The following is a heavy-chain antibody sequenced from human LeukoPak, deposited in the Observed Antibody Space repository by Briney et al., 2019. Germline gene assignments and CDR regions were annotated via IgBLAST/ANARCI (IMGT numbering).Heavy chain of an antibody. CDR1: GGSISSYY. CDR3: AREYYDILTGPCWFDP. J-gene: IGHJ5*02. CDR2: IYYSGST. D-gene: IGHD3-9*01. Sequence: SETLSLTCTVSGGSISSYYWSWIRQPPGKGLEWIGYIYYSGSTNYNPSLKSRVTISVDTSKNQFSLKLSSVTAADTAVYYCAREYYDILTGPCWFDPWGQGTLVTVSS. V-gene: IGHV4-59*01.